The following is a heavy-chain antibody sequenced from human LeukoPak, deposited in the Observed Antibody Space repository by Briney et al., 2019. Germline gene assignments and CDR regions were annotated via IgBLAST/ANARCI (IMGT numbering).Heavy chain of an antibody. D-gene: IGHD1-14*01. CDR2: ISYSGAT. CDR3: GRGGFYFHYYMDV. V-gene: IGHV4-39*07. Sequence: PSETLSLTCTLSGGTVTSSTYFWGWIRQPPGKGLEWIGSISYSGATYYNPSLKSRVSMSVHTSKNQFSLKLSSVTAADTAVYCCGRGGFYFHYYMDVWGEGTTVTVSS. J-gene: IGHJ6*03. CDR1: GGTVTSSTYF.